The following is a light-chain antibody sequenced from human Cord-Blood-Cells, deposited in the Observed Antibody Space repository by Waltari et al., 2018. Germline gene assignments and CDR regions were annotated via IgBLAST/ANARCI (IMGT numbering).Light chain of an antibody. CDR2: KAS. V-gene: IGKV1-5*03. J-gene: IGKJ2*01. Sequence: DIQMTQSPSTLSASVGDRVTITCRASQSISSWLAWYQQKPGKAAKLLIYKASSLERGVPSRFSGSGSGTEFTLTISSLQPDDFATYYCQQYNSYSYTFGQGTKLEIK. CDR3: QQYNSYSYT. CDR1: QSISSW.